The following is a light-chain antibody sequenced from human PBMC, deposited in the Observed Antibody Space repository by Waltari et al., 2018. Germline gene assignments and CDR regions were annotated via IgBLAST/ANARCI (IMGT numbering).Light chain of an antibody. CDR2: EAS. Sequence: DIEMTQSPSSLSASVGDRVTITCRASQGIGNDLGWYQQKPGKVPRRLSYEASTLQIGVPSRFSGSGSGTEFTLTISSLQPEDFAEFYCLQYNTYPWTFGQGTKVEVK. J-gene: IGKJ1*01. CDR3: LQYNTYPWT. CDR1: QGIGND. V-gene: IGKV1-17*01.